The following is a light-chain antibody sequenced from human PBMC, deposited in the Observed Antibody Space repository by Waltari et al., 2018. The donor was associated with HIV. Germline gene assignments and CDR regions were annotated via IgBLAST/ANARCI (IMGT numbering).Light chain of an antibody. V-gene: IGKV1-8*01. CDR3: QQYYTYPQT. CDR2: GAS. Sequence: IRMTQSPSSFSASTGDRVTITCRASQSISTSSAWYQLKPGKAPKLLIYGASTLQSGVPSRFSGSGSGTDFTLTSSCLQSDDFATYSCQQYYTYPQTFGQGTTVEIK. J-gene: IGKJ1*01. CDR1: QSISTS.